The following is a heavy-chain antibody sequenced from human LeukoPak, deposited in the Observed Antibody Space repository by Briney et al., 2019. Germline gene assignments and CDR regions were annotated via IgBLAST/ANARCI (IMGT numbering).Heavy chain of an antibody. Sequence: SETLSLTCTVSGCSISSSYWSWIRQPAGKELEWIGRNNPSGSTNYNPSLKSRVTMSVDTSKNQLSLKLSSVTAADTAVDYCAREVGDFWSGYYVDYWGQGTLVTVSS. J-gene: IGHJ4*02. D-gene: IGHD3-3*01. CDR2: NNPSGST. V-gene: IGHV4-4*07. CDR1: GCSISSSY. CDR3: AREVGDFWSGYYVDY.